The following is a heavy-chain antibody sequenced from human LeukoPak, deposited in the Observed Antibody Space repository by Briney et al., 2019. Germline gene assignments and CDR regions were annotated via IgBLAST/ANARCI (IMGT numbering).Heavy chain of an antibody. V-gene: IGHV3-30*02. CDR3: RLTGTTGQYGFDY. J-gene: IGHJ4*02. CDR1: GFTFSSYG. Sequence: PGGSLRLSCAASGFTFSSYGMHWVRQAPGKGLEWVAFIRYDGSNKYYADSVKGRFTISRDNSKNTLYLQMNSLRAEDTAVYYCRLTGTTGQYGFDYWGQGTLVTVSS. CDR2: IRYDGSNK. D-gene: IGHD1-7*01.